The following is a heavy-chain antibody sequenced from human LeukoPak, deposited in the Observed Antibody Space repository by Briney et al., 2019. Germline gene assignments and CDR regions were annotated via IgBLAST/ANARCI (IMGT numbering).Heavy chain of an antibody. CDR1: GFTFSRYW. Sequence: PGGSLRLSCVASGFTFSRYWISWVRQAPGKGLEWVTNIKQDGSEKNYVDSVKGRFTISRHNANNSLYLQMNSLRAEDTAVYYCATSWYSEYWGQGTLVTVSS. V-gene: IGHV3-7*02. J-gene: IGHJ4*02. CDR3: ATSWYSEY. D-gene: IGHD6-13*01. CDR2: IKQDGSEK.